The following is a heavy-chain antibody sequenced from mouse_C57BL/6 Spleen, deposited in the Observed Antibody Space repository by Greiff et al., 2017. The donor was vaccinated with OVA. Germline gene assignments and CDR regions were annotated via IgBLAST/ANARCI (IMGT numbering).Heavy chain of an antibody. Sequence: QVQLQQSGAELVRPGASVKMSCKASGYTFTSYYMHWVKQTPRQGLEWIGAIYPGNGDTSYNQKFKGKATLTVDKSSSTAYMQLSSLTSEDSAVYFCARVYYDYLDYWGQGTTLTVSS. CDR3: ARVYYDYLDY. V-gene: IGHV1-12*01. CDR2: IYPGNGDT. CDR1: GYTFTSYY. D-gene: IGHD2-4*01. J-gene: IGHJ2*01.